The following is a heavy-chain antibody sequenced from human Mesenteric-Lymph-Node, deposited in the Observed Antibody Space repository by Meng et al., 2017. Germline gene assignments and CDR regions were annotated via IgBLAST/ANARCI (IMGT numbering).Heavy chain of an antibody. CDR1: GGSFSGYY. CDR3: ARARLYCSSTSFYGGFDY. V-gene: IGHV4-34*01. D-gene: IGHD2-2*01. J-gene: IGHJ4*02. CDR2: INHSEST. Sequence: SETLSLTCAVYGGSFSGYYWSWIRQPPGKGLEWIGEINHSESTNYNPSLKSRVTISVDTSKNQFSLKLSSVTAADTAVYYCARARLYCSSTSFYGGFDYWGQGTLVTVSS.